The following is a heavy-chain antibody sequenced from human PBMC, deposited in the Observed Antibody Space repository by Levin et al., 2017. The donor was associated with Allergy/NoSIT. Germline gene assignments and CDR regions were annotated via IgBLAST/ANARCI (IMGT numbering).Heavy chain of an antibody. CDR1: GYSFISYW. D-gene: IGHD2-15*01. CDR2: VYPADSDA. J-gene: IGHJ6*02. CDR3: AKIDSHSGYGMNV. V-gene: IGHV5-51*01. Sequence: AASVKVSCQGSGYSFISYWIAWVRQMPGKGLEWMGSVYPADSDATYNPSFLGQVSLPVDKSLNTAYLQWSRLKPSDTAIYYCAKIDSHSGYGMNVWGQGTTVTVSS.